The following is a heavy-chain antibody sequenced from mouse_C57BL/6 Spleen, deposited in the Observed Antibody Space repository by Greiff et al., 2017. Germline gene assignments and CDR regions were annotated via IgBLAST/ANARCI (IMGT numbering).Heavy chain of an antibody. D-gene: IGHD1-1*01. CDR1: GFSLTSYG. CDR3: ARKNPFYYGSTFYAMDY. J-gene: IGHJ4*01. Sequence: VQLVESGPGLVQPSQSLSITCTVSGFSLTSYGVHWVRQSPGKGLEWLGVIWSGGSTDDNAAFISRLSISKDNSKSQVFFKMNSLQADDTAIYYCARKNPFYYGSTFYAMDYWGQGTSVTVSS. CDR2: IWSGGST. V-gene: IGHV2-2*01.